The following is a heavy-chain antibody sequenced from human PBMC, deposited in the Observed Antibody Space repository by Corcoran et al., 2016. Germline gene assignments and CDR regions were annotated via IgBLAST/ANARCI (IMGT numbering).Heavy chain of an antibody. CDR3: AREGGYDYGFRGGKYFDL. D-gene: IGHD3-10*01. CDR2: ISATSSYI. J-gene: IGHJ2*01. V-gene: IGHV3-21*01. CDR1: GFTFSDYT. Sequence: EVQLVESGGGLVKPGGSLRLSCADSGFTFSDYTMNWVRQAPGKGLEWVSSISATSSYIYYADSVKGRFTISRDNAQNSLYLQMNSLRAEDTAVYYCAREGGYDYGFRGGKYFDLWGRGTLVTVSS.